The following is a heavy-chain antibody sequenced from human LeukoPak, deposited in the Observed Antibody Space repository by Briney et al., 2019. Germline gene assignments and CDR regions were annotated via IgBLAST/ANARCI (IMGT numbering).Heavy chain of an antibody. Sequence: SETLSLTCTVSGVSISTYYWSWIRQPPGKGLEWIGYIHYSGSTLYSPSLKSRVTTSVDTSKNHFSLRLSSVTAADTAVYYCAREEVPHGFDIWGQGTMVTVSS. J-gene: IGHJ3*02. CDR2: IHYSGST. CDR1: GVSISTYY. CDR3: AREEVPHGFDI. V-gene: IGHV4-59*01.